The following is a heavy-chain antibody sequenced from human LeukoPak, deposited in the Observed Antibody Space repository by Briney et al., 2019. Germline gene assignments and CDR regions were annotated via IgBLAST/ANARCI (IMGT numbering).Heavy chain of an antibody. D-gene: IGHD2-2*01. CDR2: IYHSGST. V-gene: IGHV4-38-2*02. J-gene: IGHJ5*02. CDR1: GGSISSYY. Sequence: SETLSLTCTVSGGSISSYYWSWIRQPPGKGLEWIGSIYHSGSTYYNPSLKSRVTISVDTSKNQFSLKLSSVTAADTAVYYCARVGGFTVVPAANNWFDPWGQGTLVTVSS. CDR3: ARVGGFTVVPAANNWFDP.